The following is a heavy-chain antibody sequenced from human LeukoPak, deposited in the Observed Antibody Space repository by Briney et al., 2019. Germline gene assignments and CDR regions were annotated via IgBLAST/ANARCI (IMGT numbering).Heavy chain of an antibody. J-gene: IGHJ3*02. CDR1: GGSISSYY. Sequence: SETLSLTCTVSGGSISSYYWSWIRQPPGKGLEWIGEINHSGSTNYNPSLKSRVTISVDTSKNQFSLKLSSVTAADTAVYYCASGDVVVVAATDDAFDIWGQGTMVTVSS. D-gene: IGHD2-15*01. CDR2: INHSGST. CDR3: ASGDVVVVAATDDAFDI. V-gene: IGHV4-34*01.